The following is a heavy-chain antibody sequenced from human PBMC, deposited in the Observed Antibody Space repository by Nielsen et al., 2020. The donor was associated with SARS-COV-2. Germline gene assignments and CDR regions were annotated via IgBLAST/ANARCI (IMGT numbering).Heavy chain of an antibody. D-gene: IGHD6-13*01. CDR2: ISYDGSNK. V-gene: IGHV3-30*04. CDR1: GFTFSSYA. CDR3: ARVYSSSWLRYYYYGMDV. Sequence: GGSLRLSCAASGFTFSSYAMHWVRQAPGKGLEWVAVISYDGSNKYYADSAKGRFTISRDNSKNTLYPQMNSLRAEDTAVYYCARVYSSSWLRYYYYGMDVWGPGTTVTVSS. J-gene: IGHJ6*02.